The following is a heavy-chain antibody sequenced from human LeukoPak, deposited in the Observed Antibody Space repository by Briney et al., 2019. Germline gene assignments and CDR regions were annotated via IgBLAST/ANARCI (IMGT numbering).Heavy chain of an antibody. CDR1: GGSISGYY. V-gene: IGHV4-59*01. Sequence: SETLSLTCTVSGGSISGYYWTWIRQPPGKGLEWIGYIYYTGSTNYSPSLKSRVSISLDKSKNQFSLKLSSVTAADTAVYYCARVLRVGYGERDRSNYYMDVWGKGTTVTVSS. CDR3: ARVLRVGYGERDRSNYYMDV. CDR2: IYYTGST. D-gene: IGHD4-17*01. J-gene: IGHJ6*03.